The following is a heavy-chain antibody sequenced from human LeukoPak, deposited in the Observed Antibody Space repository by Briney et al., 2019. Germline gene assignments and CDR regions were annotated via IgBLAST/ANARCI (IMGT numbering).Heavy chain of an antibody. J-gene: IGHJ4*02. Sequence: GGSLRLSCAASGFTFSSYAMHWVRQAPGKGLEWVAVISYDGSNKYYADSVKGRFTISRDNSKNTLHLQMNSLRVEDTAVYYCARDVYAALYYFDYWGQGTLVTVSS. V-gene: IGHV3-30-3*01. CDR3: ARDVYAALYYFDY. D-gene: IGHD3-16*01. CDR2: ISYDGSNK. CDR1: GFTFSSYA.